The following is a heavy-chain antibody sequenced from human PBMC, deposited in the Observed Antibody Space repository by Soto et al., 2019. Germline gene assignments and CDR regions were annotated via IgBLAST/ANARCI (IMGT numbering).Heavy chain of an antibody. CDR2: ISSSGSTI. V-gene: IGHV3-48*03. J-gene: IGHJ4*02. Sequence: GGSLRLSCAASGFTFSSYEMNWVRQAPGKGLEWVSYISSSGSTIYYADSVKGRFTISRDNAKNSLYLQMNSLRAEDTAVYYCAQNDFWSGYALYWGQGTLVTVS. D-gene: IGHD3-3*01. CDR3: AQNDFWSGYALY. CDR1: GFTFSSYE.